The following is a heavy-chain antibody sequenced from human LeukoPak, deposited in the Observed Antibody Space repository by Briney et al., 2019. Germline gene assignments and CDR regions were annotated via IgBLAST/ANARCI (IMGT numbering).Heavy chain of an antibody. Sequence: GGSLRLSCAASGFTFSSYAMSWVRQAPGKGLEWVSAILGSGSSTYYADSVKGRFTISRDNSKNTLYLQMNSLRAEDTAVYYCAKYRYSYGTRDSFDMWGQGTMVTVSS. V-gene: IGHV3-23*01. D-gene: IGHD5-18*01. J-gene: IGHJ3*02. CDR1: GFTFSSYA. CDR2: ILGSGSST. CDR3: AKYRYSYGTRDSFDM.